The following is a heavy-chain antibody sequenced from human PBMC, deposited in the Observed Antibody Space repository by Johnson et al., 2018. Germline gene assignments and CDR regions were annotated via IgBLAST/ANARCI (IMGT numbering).Heavy chain of an antibody. Sequence: VQLVESGGGLVNPGRSXRLSCTASGVTFGDYAMSWFRQAPGKGLEWVGFIRSTTYGGTTEYAAAVKGRFTISRDDSKSIAYLQMNSLKNEDTAVYYCTKGPNSSGWYSLGDYWGQGTLVTVSS. V-gene: IGHV3-49*05. CDR2: IRSTTYGGTT. CDR1: GVTFGDYA. J-gene: IGHJ4*02. D-gene: IGHD6-19*01. CDR3: TKGPNSSGWYSLGDY.